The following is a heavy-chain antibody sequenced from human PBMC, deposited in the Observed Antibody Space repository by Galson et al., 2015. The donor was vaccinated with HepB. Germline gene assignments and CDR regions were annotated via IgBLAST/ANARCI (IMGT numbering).Heavy chain of an antibody. CDR3: ARGRVSYEAYDS. J-gene: IGHJ4*02. CDR2: VYTSGST. D-gene: IGHD3-3*01. CDR1: GGSISPYY. V-gene: IGHV4-4*07. Sequence: SETLSLTCIVSGGSISPYYWSWIRQPAGKGLEWIGRVYTSGSTNYNPSLKSRLTMSVDTSRNQFSLRLSSVTAADTAVYYCARGRVSYEAYDSWGQGTLVTVSS.